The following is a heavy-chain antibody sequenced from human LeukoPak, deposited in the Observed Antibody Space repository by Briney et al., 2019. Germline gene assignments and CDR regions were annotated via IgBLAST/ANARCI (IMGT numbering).Heavy chain of an antibody. CDR2: IYPGDSDT. Sequence: GESLKISCKGSGYSFTSYWIGWVLQMPGKGLEWMGIIYPGDSDTRYSPSFQGQVTISADKSISTAYLQWSSLKASDTAMYYCARLGMVRGVNYYYGMDVWGQGTTVTVSS. CDR1: GYSFTSYW. CDR3: ARLGMVRGVNYYYGMDV. D-gene: IGHD3-10*01. J-gene: IGHJ6*02. V-gene: IGHV5-51*01.